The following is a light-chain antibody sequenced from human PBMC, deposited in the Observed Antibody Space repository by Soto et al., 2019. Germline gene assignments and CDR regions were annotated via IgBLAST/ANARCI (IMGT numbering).Light chain of an antibody. CDR1: QSISSW. CDR3: QQYNSYWT. Sequence: DIQMTQSPSTLSVSVGDRVTITCRVSQSISSWLAWYQQKPGKAPKLLIYKASSLESGVPSRFSGSGSGTEFTLTISSLQPDDFATYYCQQYNSYWTFGQGTKVEIK. J-gene: IGKJ1*01. CDR2: KAS. V-gene: IGKV1-5*03.